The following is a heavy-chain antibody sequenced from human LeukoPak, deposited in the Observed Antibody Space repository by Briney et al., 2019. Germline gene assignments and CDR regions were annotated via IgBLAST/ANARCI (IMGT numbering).Heavy chain of an antibody. CDR3: ARDRLTMVRGVIITRGHFDY. CDR2: VYYSGST. CDR1: GDSVSSASYY. V-gene: IGHV4-61*01. J-gene: IGHJ4*02. Sequence: SETLSLTCTVSGDSVSSASYYWNWIRQPPGKGLEWIGYVYYSGSTTYNPSLDSRVTISVDTSRSQFSLKLRSVTAADTAVYYCARDRLTMVRGVIITRGHFDYWGQGSLVTVSS. D-gene: IGHD3-10*01.